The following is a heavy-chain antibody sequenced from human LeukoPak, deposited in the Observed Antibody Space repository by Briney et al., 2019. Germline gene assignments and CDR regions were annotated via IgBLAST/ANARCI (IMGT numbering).Heavy chain of an antibody. J-gene: IGHJ3*02. Sequence: GGSLRLSCAASGFTFSSYSMNWVRQAPGKGLEWVSSISSSSSYIYYADSVKGRFTISRDNAKNSLYLQMNSLRAEDTAVYYCARDLGMIVVQGAFDIWGQGTMVTVSS. CDR1: GFTFSSYS. CDR2: ISSSSSYI. V-gene: IGHV3-21*01. CDR3: ARDLGMIVVQGAFDI. D-gene: IGHD3-22*01.